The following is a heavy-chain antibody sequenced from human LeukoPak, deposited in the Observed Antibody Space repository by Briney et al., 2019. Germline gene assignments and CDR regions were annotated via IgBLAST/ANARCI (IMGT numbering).Heavy chain of an antibody. CDR2: IYSGGST. CDR1: GFTVSSNY. V-gene: IGHV3-66*01. J-gene: IGHJ1*01. D-gene: IGHD1-26*01. CDR3: AREYSGSYSSSEYFQH. Sequence: GGSLRLSCAASGFTVSSNYMSWVRQAPGKGLEWVSVIYSGGSTYYAGSVKGRFTISRDNSKNTLYLQMNSLRAEDTAVYYCAREYSGSYSSSEYFQHWGQGTLVTVSS.